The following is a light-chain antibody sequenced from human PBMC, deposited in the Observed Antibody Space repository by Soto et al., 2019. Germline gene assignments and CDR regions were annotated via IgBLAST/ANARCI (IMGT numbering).Light chain of an antibody. Sequence: DIQMTQSPSTESASVGDRVTITCRASQSISSWLAWYQQKPGKAPKLLIYKASSLESGVPSRFSGSGSGTEFTLTISSLQPDDFATYYCQQSFTFGPGTKVDIK. J-gene: IGKJ3*01. V-gene: IGKV1-5*03. CDR3: QQSFT. CDR1: QSISSW. CDR2: KAS.